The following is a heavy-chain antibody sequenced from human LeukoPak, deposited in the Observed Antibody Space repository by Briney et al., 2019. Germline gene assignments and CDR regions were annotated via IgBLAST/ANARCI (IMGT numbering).Heavy chain of an antibody. D-gene: IGHD6-6*01. CDR3: AKYGWGYSSSPHNWFDP. CDR2: ISGSGGST. V-gene: IGHV3-23*01. CDR1: GFTFSSYA. J-gene: IGHJ5*02. Sequence: GRSLRLSCAASGFTFSSYAMSWVRQAPGKGLEWVSAISGSGGSTYYADSVKGRFTISRDNSKNTLYLQMNSLRAEDTAVYYCAKYGWGYSSSPHNWFDPWGQGTLVTVSS.